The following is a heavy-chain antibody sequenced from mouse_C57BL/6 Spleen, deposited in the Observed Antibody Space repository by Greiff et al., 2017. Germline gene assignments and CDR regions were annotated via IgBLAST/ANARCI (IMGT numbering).Heavy chain of an antibody. CDR3: ARSLLNWFAY. J-gene: IGHJ3*01. Sequence: VQLQQSGAELVKPGASVKLSCKASGYTFTSYWMHWVKQRPGQGLEWIGMIHPNSGSTNYNEKFKSKATLTVDKSSSTAYMQLSSLTSEDSAVYYCARSLLNWFAYWGQGTLVTVSA. CDR1: GYTFTSYW. CDR2: IHPNSGST. V-gene: IGHV1-64*01. D-gene: IGHD2-1*01.